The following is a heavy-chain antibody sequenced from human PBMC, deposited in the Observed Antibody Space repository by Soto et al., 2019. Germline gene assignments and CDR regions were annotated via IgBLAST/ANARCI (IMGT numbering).Heavy chain of an antibody. Sequence: SETLSLTCTVSGGSISSSSYYWGWIRQPPGKGLEWIGSIYYSGSTYYNPSLKSRVTISVDTSKNQFSLKLSSVTAADTAVYYCARHGQGPYSSSLHGWFDPWGQGTLVTVSS. D-gene: IGHD6-6*01. CDR3: ARHGQGPYSSSLHGWFDP. J-gene: IGHJ5*02. CDR1: GGSISSSSYY. V-gene: IGHV4-39*01. CDR2: IYYSGST.